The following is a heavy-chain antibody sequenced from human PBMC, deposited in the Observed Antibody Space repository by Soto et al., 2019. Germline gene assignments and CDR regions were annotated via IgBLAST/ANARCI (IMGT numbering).Heavy chain of an antibody. CDR3: ARDREIAVAGNNYYYGMDV. V-gene: IGHV3-33*01. Sequence: QVQLGESGGGVVQPGRSLRLSCAASGFTFSSYGMHWVRQAPGKGLEWVAVIWYDGSNKYYADSVKGRFTISRDNSKNTLYLQMNSLRAEDTAVYYCARDREIAVAGNNYYYGMDVWGQGTTVTVSS. D-gene: IGHD6-19*01. J-gene: IGHJ6*02. CDR2: IWYDGSNK. CDR1: GFTFSSYG.